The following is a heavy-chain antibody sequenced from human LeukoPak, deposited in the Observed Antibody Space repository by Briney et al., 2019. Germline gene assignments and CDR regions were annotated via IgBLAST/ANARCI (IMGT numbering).Heavy chain of an antibody. CDR1: GFTFSSYG. Sequence: PGRSLRLPCAASGFTFSSYGMHWVRQAPGKGLEWVAVISYDGSNKYYADSVKGRFTISRDNSKNTLYLQMNSLRAEDTAVYYCAKDSLVVVPAAMTIYYYGMDVWGQGTTVTVSS. D-gene: IGHD2-2*01. CDR3: AKDSLVVVPAAMTIYYYGMDV. J-gene: IGHJ6*02. CDR2: ISYDGSNK. V-gene: IGHV3-30*18.